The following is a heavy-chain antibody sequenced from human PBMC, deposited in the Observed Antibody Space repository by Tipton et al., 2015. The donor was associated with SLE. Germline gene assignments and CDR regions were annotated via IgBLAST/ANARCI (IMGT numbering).Heavy chain of an antibody. CDR2: IYYSGST. CDR1: GGSISSSSYY. J-gene: IGHJ4*02. CDR3: ARQEGGTIFSYFDY. V-gene: IGHV4-39*01. D-gene: IGHD3-3*01. Sequence: TLSLTCTVSGGSISSSSYYWGWIRQPPGKGLEWIGSIYYSGSTYYNPSLKSRVTISVDTSKNQFSLKLSSVTAADTAVYYCARQEGGTIFSYFDYWGQGTLVTVSS.